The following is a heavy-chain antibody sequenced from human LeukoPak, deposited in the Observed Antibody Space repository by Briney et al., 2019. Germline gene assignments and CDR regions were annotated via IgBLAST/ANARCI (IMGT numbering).Heavy chain of an antibody. D-gene: IGHD3-10*01. CDR2: INTDIGGT. J-gene: IGHJ4*02. Sequence: ASVKVSCKVSGDIFSTYYIQWVRQAPGGRLEWVGWINTDIGGTRSAPKFQGRVSMTTDTSISTAYLELSRLTSDDTAMYYCARNWELWGQGTLVTVSS. V-gene: IGHV1-2*02. CDR3: ARNWEL. CDR1: GDIFSTYY.